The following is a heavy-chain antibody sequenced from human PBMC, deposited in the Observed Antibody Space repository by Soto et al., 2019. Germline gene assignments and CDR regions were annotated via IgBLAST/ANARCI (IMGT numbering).Heavy chain of an antibody. CDR3: ARDLETGDERRAFDI. CDR2: INAGNGNT. D-gene: IGHD7-27*01. J-gene: IGHJ3*02. CDR1: GYTFTSYA. V-gene: IGHV1-3*01. Sequence: ASVKVSCKASGYTFTSYAMHWVRQAPGQRLEWMGWINAGNGNTKYSQKFQGRVTITRDTSASTAYMELSSLRSEDTAVYYCARDLETGDERRAFDIWGQGTMVTVSS.